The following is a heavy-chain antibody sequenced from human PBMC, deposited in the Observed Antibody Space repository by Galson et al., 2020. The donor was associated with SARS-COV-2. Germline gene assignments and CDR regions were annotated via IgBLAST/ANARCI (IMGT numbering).Heavy chain of an antibody. J-gene: IGHJ3*02. D-gene: IGHD1-26*01. Sequence: PGGSLRLSCAASGFTFSSYGMHWVRQAPGKGLEWVAVISYDGNNKYYADSVKGRFTISRDNSKNTLYLQMNSLRAEDTAVYFCAKSMGGTYWDAFDIWGQGTMVTVSS. CDR2: ISYDGNNK. CDR1: GFTFSSYG. CDR3: AKSMGGTYWDAFDI. V-gene: IGHV3-30*18.